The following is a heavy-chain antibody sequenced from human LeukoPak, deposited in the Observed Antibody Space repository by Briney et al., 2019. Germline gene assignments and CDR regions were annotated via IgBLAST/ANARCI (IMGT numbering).Heavy chain of an antibody. CDR2: IYPGDSHT. CDR3: ARQKSSVGYDGFFDP. J-gene: IGHJ5*02. D-gene: IGHD5-12*01. CDR1: GYSFTNYW. Sequence: GESLKFSCKGSGYSFTNYWIGWVRQMPGKGLEWMGIIYPGDSHTRYSPSFQGQVTISADKSISTAYLQWSSLKASDTAMYYCARQKSSVGYDGFFDPWGQGTLVTVSS. V-gene: IGHV5-51*01.